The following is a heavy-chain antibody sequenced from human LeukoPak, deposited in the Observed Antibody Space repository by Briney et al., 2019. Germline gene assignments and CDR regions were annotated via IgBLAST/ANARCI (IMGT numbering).Heavy chain of an antibody. D-gene: IGHD6-13*01. J-gene: IGHJ5*02. Sequence: SETLSLTCSVSPGFISSSSYYWGWIRQPPGKGLEWIGNIYSSGSTHYNPSLRSRVTISVDTSKNQFSLKLNSVTAADTAVYYCARGRYSSSWLSWFDPWGQGTLVTVSS. CDR1: PGFISSSSYY. V-gene: IGHV4-39*07. CDR2: IYSSGST. CDR3: ARGRYSSSWLSWFDP.